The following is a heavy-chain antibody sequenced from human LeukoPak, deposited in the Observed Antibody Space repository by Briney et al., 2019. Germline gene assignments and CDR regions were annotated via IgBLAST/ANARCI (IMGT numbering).Heavy chain of an antibody. J-gene: IGHJ4*02. CDR2: ISYDGSYK. Sequence: GGSLRLSCEASGFTFSNYAMHWVRQAPGKGLEWVAVISYDGSYKYYADSMKGRFTISRDNSKNTLYLQMNSLRAEDTAVFYCARHLSGVTGYTYGRGIDYWGQGTLVTVSS. CDR3: ARHLSGVTGYTYGRGIDY. CDR1: GFTFSNYA. V-gene: IGHV3-30*04. D-gene: IGHD5-18*01.